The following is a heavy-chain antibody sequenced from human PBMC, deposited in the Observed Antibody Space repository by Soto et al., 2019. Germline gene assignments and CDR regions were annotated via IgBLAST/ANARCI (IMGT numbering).Heavy chain of an antibody. J-gene: IGHJ4*02. V-gene: IGHV1-2*02. CDR3: TRVPGHKNSRGDY. D-gene: IGHD1-7*01. CDR2: INPKTGDT. CDR1: GYTFTHYY. Sequence: QVQLVQSGAEVKKPGASVSVSCKASGYTFTHYYIHWVRRAPGQGLEWMGLINPKTGDTNYAQKFRDRVSMTRDTATNTASMRLSSLRSDDTLVYYCTRVPGHKNSRGDYWGQGTPVTVSA.